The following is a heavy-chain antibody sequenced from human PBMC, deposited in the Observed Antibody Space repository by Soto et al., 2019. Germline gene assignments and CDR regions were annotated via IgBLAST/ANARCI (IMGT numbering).Heavy chain of an antibody. CDR3: ARDHGCSRIAAAGTYAFDI. CDR1: GYTFTSYG. CDR2: ISAYNGNT. D-gene: IGHD6-13*01. J-gene: IGHJ3*02. Sequence: QVQLVQSGAEVKKPGASVKVSCKASGYTFTSYGISWVRQAPGQGLEWMGWISAYNGNTNYAQKLQGRVTMTTDTSTSTAYMELRSLRSDDTAVYFCARDHGCSRIAAAGTYAFDIWGQGTMVTVSS. V-gene: IGHV1-18*01.